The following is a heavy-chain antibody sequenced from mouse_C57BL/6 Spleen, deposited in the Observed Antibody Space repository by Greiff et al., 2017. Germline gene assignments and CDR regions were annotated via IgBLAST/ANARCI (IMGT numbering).Heavy chain of an antibody. Sequence: QVQLQQPGAELVKPGASVKLSCKASGYTFTSYWMHWVKQRPGRGLEWIGRIDPNSGGTKYNEKFKSKATLTVDKPSSTAYMQLSSLTSEDSAVYYCAKGDDDGTAYAMDYWGQGTSVTVSS. CDR2: IDPNSGGT. J-gene: IGHJ4*01. CDR3: AKGDDDGTAYAMDY. CDR1: GYTFTSYW. D-gene: IGHD1-2*01. V-gene: IGHV1-72*01.